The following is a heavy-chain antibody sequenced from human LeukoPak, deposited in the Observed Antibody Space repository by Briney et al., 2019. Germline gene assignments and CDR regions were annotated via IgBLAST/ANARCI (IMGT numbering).Heavy chain of an antibody. D-gene: IGHD6-13*01. J-gene: IGHJ5*02. CDR1: GFTFSGSA. CDR2: VRSKAKSYAT. CDR3: TRPDMDSSSWYVDH. Sequence: GGSLRLSCAASGFTFSGSAMLWVRQASGKGREWVGRVRSKAKSYATAYAASVKGRFTISRDDSKNTAYLQMNSLKTEDTAVYYCTRPDMDSSSWYVDHWGQGTLVTVSS. V-gene: IGHV3-73*01.